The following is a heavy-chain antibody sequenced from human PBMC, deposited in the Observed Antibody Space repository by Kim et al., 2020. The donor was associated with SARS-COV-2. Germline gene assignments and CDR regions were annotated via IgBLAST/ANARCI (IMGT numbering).Heavy chain of an antibody. CDR3: TNLNEY. J-gene: IGHJ4*02. CDR2: NNAGRLP. Sequence: NNAGRLPGYADSVKCRFTVSRYNAKNTLYLQMNSLRPEDTAVYYCTNLNEYWGQGILVTVSS. V-gene: IGHV3-74*01.